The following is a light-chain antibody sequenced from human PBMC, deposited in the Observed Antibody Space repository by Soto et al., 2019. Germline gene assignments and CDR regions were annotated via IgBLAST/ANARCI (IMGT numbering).Light chain of an antibody. CDR3: MQALQSLT. V-gene: IGKV2-28*01. CDR2: FGS. J-gene: IGKJ5*01. CDR1: QSLLYNNTYKY. Sequence: EILMTQSPLTLPFSPGEPASISGRSSQSLLYNNTYKYLDWYVQKPGQSPQLLIYFGSNRAPGVPDRFSGSGSGTDFTLKINRVEAEDVGTYYCMQALQSLTFGQGTRLEI.